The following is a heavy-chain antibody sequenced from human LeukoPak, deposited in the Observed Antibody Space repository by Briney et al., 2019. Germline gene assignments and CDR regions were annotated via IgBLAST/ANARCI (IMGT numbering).Heavy chain of an antibody. CDR3: AREVRIAARPGAFDI. V-gene: IGHV4-59*01. Sequence: SETLSLTCTVSGVSISSYYWMWLRQPPGKGLVGIGYIYYSGSTNYNPALKSRVTISVDTSKNQFSLKLSSVTAADTAVYYCAREVRIAARPGAFDIWGQGTMVTVSS. J-gene: IGHJ3*02. CDR1: GVSISSYY. D-gene: IGHD6-6*01. CDR2: IYYSGST.